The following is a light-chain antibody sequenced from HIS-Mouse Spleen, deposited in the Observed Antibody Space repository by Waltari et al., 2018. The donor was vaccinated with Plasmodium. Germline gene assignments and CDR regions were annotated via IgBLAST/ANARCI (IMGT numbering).Light chain of an antibody. J-gene: IGLJ3*02. CDR2: EDS. V-gene: IGLV3-10*01. CDR3: YATDSSGNHRV. Sequence: SYELTQPPSVSVSPGQTARITCSGDALPQKYAYWYQQKSGQGPVLVIYEDSKRPSGIPERFSCARSGTMATLTISGGQVEDEAGYYCYATDSSGNHRVVGGGTKLTGL. CDR1: ALPQKY.